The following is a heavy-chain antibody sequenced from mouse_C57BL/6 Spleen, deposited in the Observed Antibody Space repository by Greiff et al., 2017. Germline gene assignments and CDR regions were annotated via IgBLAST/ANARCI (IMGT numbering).Heavy chain of an antibody. CDR1: GFSLTSYA. J-gene: IGHJ3*01. CDR3: ARDSSGQFAY. V-gene: IGHV2-9-1*01. D-gene: IGHD3-2*02. CDR2: IWTVGGT. Sequence: VKLMESGPGLVAPSQSLSITCTVSGFSLTSYAISWVRQPPGKGLEWLGVIWTVGGTNYNSALKSRLSISKDNSKSQVFLKMNSLQTDDTARYYCARDSSGQFAYWGQGTLVTVSA.